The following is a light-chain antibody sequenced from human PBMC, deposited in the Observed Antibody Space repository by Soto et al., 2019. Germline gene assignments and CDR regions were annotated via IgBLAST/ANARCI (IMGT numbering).Light chain of an antibody. CDR3: QQYNSYSPTT. CDR2: DAS. Sequence: DIQMTQSPSTLSASVGDRVTITCRASQSINYWLAWYQRKPGKAPKLLIYDASILESGVPSRFSASGSGTEFTLTISSLQPDDFATYYCQQYNSYSPTTFGQGTKVDI. CDR1: QSINYW. V-gene: IGKV1-5*01. J-gene: IGKJ1*01.